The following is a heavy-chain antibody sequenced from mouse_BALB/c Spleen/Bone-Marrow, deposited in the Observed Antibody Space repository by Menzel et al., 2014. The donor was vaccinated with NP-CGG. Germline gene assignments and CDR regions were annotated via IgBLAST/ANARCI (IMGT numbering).Heavy chain of an antibody. CDR2: IDPANGNT. D-gene: IGHD2-14*01. J-gene: IGHJ2*01. CDR1: GFNIKDTY. CDR3: ARYRLGTYFDY. V-gene: IGHV14-3*02. Sequence: EVKLVESGAELVEPGASVKLSCTASGFNIKDTYMHWVKQRPEQGLEWIGRIDPANGNTKYDPKFQGKATITADTSSNTAYLQLSSLTSEDTAVYYCARYRLGTYFDYWGQGTTLTVSS.